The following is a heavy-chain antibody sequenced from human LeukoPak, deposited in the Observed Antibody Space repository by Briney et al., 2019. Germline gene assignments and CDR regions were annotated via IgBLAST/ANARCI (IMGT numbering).Heavy chain of an antibody. CDR3: AGRGIAHS. CDR2: VSNDGYST. V-gene: IGHV3-23*01. Sequence: GGSLRLSCAASGFTFRAYGMTWVRQAPGKGLEWISAVSNDGYSTVYADSVKGRFTISRDNSKNTLYLRMNSLRAEDTAVYYCAGRGIAHSWGQGTLVTVSS. CDR1: GFTFRAYG. J-gene: IGHJ5*02. D-gene: IGHD6-13*01.